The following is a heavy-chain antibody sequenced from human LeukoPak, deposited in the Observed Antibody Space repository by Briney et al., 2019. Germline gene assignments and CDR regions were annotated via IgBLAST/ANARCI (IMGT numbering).Heavy chain of an antibody. D-gene: IGHD2-21*02. J-gene: IGHJ6*02. Sequence: ASVKVSCKASGYTFTSYYMHWVRQAPGQGLEWMGIVNPSGGSTSYAQKFQGRVTMTRDTSTSTVYMELSSLRSEDTAVCYCGVTPSARGMDVWGQGTTVTVSS. CDR1: GYTFTSYY. CDR2: VNPSGGST. V-gene: IGHV1-46*01. CDR3: GVTPSARGMDV.